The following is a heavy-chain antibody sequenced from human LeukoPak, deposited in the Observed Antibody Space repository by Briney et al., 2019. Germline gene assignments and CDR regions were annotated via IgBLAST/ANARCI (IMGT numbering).Heavy chain of an antibody. V-gene: IGHV3-30*04. CDR3: AGEKFDI. J-gene: IGHJ3*02. CDR2: ISKDGSMR. CDR1: GFSFTKYA. Sequence: GGSLRVSCAASGFSFTKYAMDWVRQAPGKGLEWVAIISKDGSMRYYADSVKGRFTVSRDNSNNAVYLQMNCLKSEDTAVYYCAGEKFDIWGQGTMVTVSA.